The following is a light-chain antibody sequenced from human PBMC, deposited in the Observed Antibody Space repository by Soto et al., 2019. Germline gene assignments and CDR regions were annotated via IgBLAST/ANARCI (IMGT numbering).Light chain of an antibody. CDR1: TSNIGLND. CDR2: ENN. V-gene: IGLV1-51*02. Sequence: QSVLTQPPSVSAAPGQDVTISCSGSTSNIGLNDVAWYQQLPGTAPKLLLYENNKRPSGIPGRFSGSKSGTSATLGITGLQTGDEGDYYCGAWDTSLNGGLFGGGTKLTVL. CDR3: GAWDTSLNGGL. J-gene: IGLJ2*01.